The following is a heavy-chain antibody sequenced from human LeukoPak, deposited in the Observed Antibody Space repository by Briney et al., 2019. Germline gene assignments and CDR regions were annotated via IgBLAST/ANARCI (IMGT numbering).Heavy chain of an antibody. J-gene: IGHJ4*02. CDR2: TYDSGGST. CDR3: AKRGVVIRVILVGFHKAAYYFDS. D-gene: IGHD3-22*01. Sequence: PGGSLRLSCAVSGITLSNYGMSWVRQAPGKGLEWVAGTYDSGGSTSYADSVKGRFTISRDNPRNTLYLQMNSLRAEDTAVYFCAKRGVVIRVILVGFHKAAYYFDSWGQGALVTVSS. CDR1: GITLSNYG. V-gene: IGHV3-23*01.